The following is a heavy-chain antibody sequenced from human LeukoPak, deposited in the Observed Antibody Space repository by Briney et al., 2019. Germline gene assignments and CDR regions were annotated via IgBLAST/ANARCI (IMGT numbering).Heavy chain of an antibody. V-gene: IGHV1-69*05. Sequence: ASVKVSCKASGGTFSSYAIGWVRQAPGQGLEWMGGIIPIFGTANYAQKFQGRVTITTDESTSTAYMELSSLRSEDTAVYYCAREVAARQPFDPWGQGTLVTVSS. D-gene: IGHD6-6*01. CDR2: IIPIFGTA. CDR1: GGTFSSYA. CDR3: AREVAARQPFDP. J-gene: IGHJ5*02.